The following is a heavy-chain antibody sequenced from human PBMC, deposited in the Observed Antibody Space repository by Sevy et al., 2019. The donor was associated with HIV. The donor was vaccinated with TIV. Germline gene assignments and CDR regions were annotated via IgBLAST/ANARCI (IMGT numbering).Heavy chain of an antibody. V-gene: IGHV3-7*03. CDR1: GFTFSYFS. CDR3: ARRYFDL. Sequence: GGSLRLSCAASGFTFSYFSMHWVRQAPGKGLEWVANIRQDGNEIYYAASVRGRFTISRDNAKGSLYLQMNNLRVEDTATYYCARRYFDLWGQGTLVTVSS. J-gene: IGHJ4*02. CDR2: IRQDGNEI.